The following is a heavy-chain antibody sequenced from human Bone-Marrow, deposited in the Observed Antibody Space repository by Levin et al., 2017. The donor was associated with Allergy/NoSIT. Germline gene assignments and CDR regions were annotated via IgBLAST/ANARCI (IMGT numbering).Heavy chain of an antibody. J-gene: IGHJ3*02. CDR1: GGSISSGGYY. Sequence: PSETLSLTCTVSGGSISSGGYYWSWIRQHPGKGLEWIGYIYYSGSTYYNPSLKSRVTISVDTSKNQFSLKLSSVTAADTAVYYCARGLGRFLEWLFVSAAFDIWGQGTMVTVSS. V-gene: IGHV4-31*03. CDR2: IYYSGST. CDR3: ARGLGRFLEWLFVSAAFDI. D-gene: IGHD3-3*01.